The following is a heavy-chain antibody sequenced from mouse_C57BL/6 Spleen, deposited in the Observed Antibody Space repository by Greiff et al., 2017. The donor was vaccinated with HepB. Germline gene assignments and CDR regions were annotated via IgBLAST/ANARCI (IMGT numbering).Heavy chain of an antibody. CDR3: ARDSSGYVYAMDY. J-gene: IGHJ4*01. CDR2: INPNNGGT. Sequence: VQLQQSGPELVKPGASVKISCKASGYTFTDYYMNWVKQSHGKSLEWIGDINPNNGGTSYNQKFKGKATLTVDKSSSTAYMELRSLTSEDSAVYYCARDSSGYVYAMDYWGQGTSVTVSS. V-gene: IGHV1-26*01. D-gene: IGHD3-2*02. CDR1: GYTFTDYY.